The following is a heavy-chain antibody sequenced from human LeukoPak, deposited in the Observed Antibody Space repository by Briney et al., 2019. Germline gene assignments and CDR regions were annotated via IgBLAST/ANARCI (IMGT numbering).Heavy chain of an antibody. D-gene: IGHD5-18*01. Sequence: GGSLRLSCAASGFTFSSYAMSWVRQAPGKGLEWVSAISGSGGSTYYADSVKGRFTTSRDNSKNTLYLQMNSLRAEDTAVYYCAKEILQLWLLAYFDYWGQGTLVTVSS. CDR3: AKEILQLWLLAYFDY. J-gene: IGHJ4*02. CDR2: ISGSGGST. CDR1: GFTFSSYA. V-gene: IGHV3-23*01.